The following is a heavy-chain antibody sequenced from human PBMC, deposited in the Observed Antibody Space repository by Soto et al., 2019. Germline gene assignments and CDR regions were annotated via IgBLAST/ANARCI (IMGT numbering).Heavy chain of an antibody. Sequence: TSETLSLTCTVSGGSISSGDCYWSWIRQPPGKGLEWIGYIYYSGSTYYNPSLKSRVTISVDTSKNQFSLKLSSVTAADTAVYYCARGGWHGTVRTAFDYWGQGTLVTVSS. V-gene: IGHV4-30-4*01. CDR3: ARGGWHGTVRTAFDY. CDR1: GGSISSGDCY. CDR2: IYYSGST. D-gene: IGHD4-17*01. J-gene: IGHJ4*02.